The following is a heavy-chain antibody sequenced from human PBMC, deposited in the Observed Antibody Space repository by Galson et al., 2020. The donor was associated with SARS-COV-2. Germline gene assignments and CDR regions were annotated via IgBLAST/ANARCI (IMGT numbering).Heavy chain of an antibody. D-gene: IGHD3-16*01. CDR2: INGDGSEK. J-gene: IGHJ4*02. Sequence: GGPLRLSCASSEFAFSTAKMTWLRQAPGQGLEWVANINGDGSEKNYVDAVKGRFTISRDNAKKSVYLQMTSLRAEDTAVYYCARGIWAAYWGQGALVTVAS. CDR3: ARGIWAAY. CDR1: EFAFSTAK. V-gene: IGHV3-7*01.